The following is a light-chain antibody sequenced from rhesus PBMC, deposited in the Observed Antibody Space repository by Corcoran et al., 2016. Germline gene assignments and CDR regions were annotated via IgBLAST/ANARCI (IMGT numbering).Light chain of an antibody. CDR2: KDS. V-gene: IGLV3S14*01. CDR3: YSGDDTNLV. CDR1: ILAKKY. Sequence: SYELTQPPSVSVSPGQTAKITCAGEILAKKYARWLQQKPGQAPVLVIYKDSERPSGIPERCSGSSSGTTVTLTVSGAHAEDEADYYCYSGDDTNLVFGSGTKLTVL. J-gene: IGLJ6*01.